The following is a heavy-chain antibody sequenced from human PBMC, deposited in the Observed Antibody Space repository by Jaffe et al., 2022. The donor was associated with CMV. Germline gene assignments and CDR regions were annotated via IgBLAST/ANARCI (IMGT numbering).Heavy chain of an antibody. CDR3: ASRPGRVPAAILTYFDY. V-gene: IGHV4-39*01. CDR1: GASSRSSDYY. J-gene: IGHJ4*02. D-gene: IGHD2-2*01. Sequence: QLQLQQSGPGLVKPSETLSLTCTVSGASSRSSDYYWGWIRQPPGKGLEWIGIVSFGGETYYNPSLKSRVTISVDTSKNRFSLNLYSVTAADTAMYYCASRPGRVPAAILTYFDYWGQGTLVTVSS. CDR2: VSFGGET.